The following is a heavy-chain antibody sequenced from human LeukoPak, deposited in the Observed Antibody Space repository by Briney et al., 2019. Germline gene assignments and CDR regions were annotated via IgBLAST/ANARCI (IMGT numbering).Heavy chain of an antibody. J-gene: IGHJ4*02. CDR2: IIPIFGTA. CDR1: GGTFSSYA. V-gene: IGHV1-69*13. CDR3: ARDLDDSSGPSDFDY. Sequence: GASVKVSCKASGGTFSSYAISWVRQAPGQGLEWMGGIIPIFGTANYAQKFQGRVTITADESTSTAYMELRSLRSDDTAVYYCARDLDDSSGPSDFDYWGQGTLVTVSS. D-gene: IGHD3-22*01.